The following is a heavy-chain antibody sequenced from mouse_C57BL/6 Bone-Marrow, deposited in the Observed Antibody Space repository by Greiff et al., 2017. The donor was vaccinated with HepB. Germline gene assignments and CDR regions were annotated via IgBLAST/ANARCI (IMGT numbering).Heavy chain of an antibody. Sequence: EVQLVESGGGLVQPKGSLKLSCAASGFSFNTYAMNWVRQAPGKGLEWVARIRSKSNNYATYYADSVKDRFTISRDDSESMLYLQMNNLKTEDTAMYYCVRHYYDYDPLFAYWGQGTLVTVSA. V-gene: IGHV10-1*01. CDR2: IRSKSNNYAT. CDR1: GFSFNTYA. D-gene: IGHD2-4*01. J-gene: IGHJ3*01. CDR3: VRHYYDYDPLFAY.